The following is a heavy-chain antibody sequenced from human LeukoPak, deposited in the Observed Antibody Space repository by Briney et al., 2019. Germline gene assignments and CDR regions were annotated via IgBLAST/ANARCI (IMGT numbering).Heavy chain of an antibody. CDR3: ARDPRGYCSGTSCYYFDY. Sequence: GGSMRFSCAASGFTFSDYNMSWIRPAPGKGLEWVSYIISSGGTIYYAASVKGRFTFSRDNAKNSLYLQMNSLRAEDTAVYYCARDPRGYCSGTSCYYFDYWGQGTLVTVSS. CDR1: GFTFSDYN. V-gene: IGHV3-11*01. D-gene: IGHD2-2*01. J-gene: IGHJ4*02. CDR2: IISSGGTI.